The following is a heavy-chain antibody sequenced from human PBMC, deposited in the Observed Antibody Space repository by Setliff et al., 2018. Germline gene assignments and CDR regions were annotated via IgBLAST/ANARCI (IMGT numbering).Heavy chain of an antibody. J-gene: IGHJ4*02. CDR2: IWYDGANK. V-gene: IGHV3-33*08. CDR1: GFTFSNHG. CDR3: ARCSSWHGHYPHFNY. Sequence: PGGSLRLSCVASGFTFSNHGMLWVRQAPGKGLEWVALIWYDGANKKYADSVRGRFAVSRYNSRNTLYLEMNSLRPEDTAMYYCARCSSWHGHYPHFNYWGQGTLVTVSS. D-gene: IGHD6-13*01.